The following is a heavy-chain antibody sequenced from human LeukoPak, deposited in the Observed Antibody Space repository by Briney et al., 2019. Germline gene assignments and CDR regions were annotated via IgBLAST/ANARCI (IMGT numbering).Heavy chain of an antibody. Sequence: GGSLRPSCAASGFSFSSYSMNWVRQAPGKGLEWVSYISTSSSTIYYADSVKGRFTISRDNAKNSLYLQMNSLRDEDTAAYYCARDGYNLFDYWGQGTLVTVSS. D-gene: IGHD5-12*01. CDR3: ARDGYNLFDY. V-gene: IGHV3-48*02. J-gene: IGHJ4*02. CDR2: ISTSSSTI. CDR1: GFSFSSYS.